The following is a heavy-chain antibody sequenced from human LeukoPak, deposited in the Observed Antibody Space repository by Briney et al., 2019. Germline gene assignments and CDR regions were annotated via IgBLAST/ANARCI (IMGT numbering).Heavy chain of an antibody. J-gene: IGHJ6*03. V-gene: IGHV4-39*01. CDR1: GGSINTANYY. Sequence: SETLSLXCTVSGGSINTANYYWGWLRQPPGKGLEWIGSIYYSETTYDNPSLTSRVTISIETSKNQFSLRLSSVTASDTAVYYCARQRADYYYYYVDVWGEGTTVAVS. CDR2: IYYSETT. CDR3: ARQRADYYYYYVDV.